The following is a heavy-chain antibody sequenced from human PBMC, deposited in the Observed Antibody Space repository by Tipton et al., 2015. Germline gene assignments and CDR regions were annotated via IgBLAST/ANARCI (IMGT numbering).Heavy chain of an antibody. CDR3: ARGVKRDSYGKGGWFVP. D-gene: IGHD5-18*01. CDR1: GGSISSTGYY. J-gene: IGHJ5*02. CDR2: IFYSGTT. Sequence: TLSLTCTVSGGSISSTGYYWGWIRQPPGKGLEWIGNIFYSGTTYYNPSLKSRVTISVDTSKNQFSLKLSSVTAADTAVYYCARGVKRDSYGKGGWFVPWGQGTLVTVSS. V-gene: IGHV4-39*07.